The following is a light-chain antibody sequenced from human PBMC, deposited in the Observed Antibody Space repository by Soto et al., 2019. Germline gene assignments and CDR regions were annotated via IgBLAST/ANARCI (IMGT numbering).Light chain of an antibody. V-gene: IGKV3-20*01. Sequence: EIVLTQSPGTLSMSLGDRATLSCRASQIISSSFLAWYQQKPGQAPRLLFYGASNRATGIPERFSGSGSGTDFTLTISGLEAEDFAVYYCQQYSRSPPLTFGQGTKLEI. J-gene: IGKJ1*01. CDR1: QIISSSF. CDR3: QQYSRSPPLT. CDR2: GAS.